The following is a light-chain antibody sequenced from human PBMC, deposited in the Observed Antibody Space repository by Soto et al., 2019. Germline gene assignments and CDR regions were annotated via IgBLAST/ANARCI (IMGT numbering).Light chain of an antibody. CDR2: EVR. Sequence: QSALTQPPSASGSPGQSVTISCTGSNNDIGGYTYVSWYQQHPGKAPKLIIYEVRYRPSGVSDRFSGSKSDNTAFLSISGLQAEDEGDYYCSSYTSSSSDVFGTGTKVTVL. J-gene: IGLJ1*01. CDR3: SSYTSSSSDV. CDR1: NNDIGGYTY. V-gene: IGLV2-14*01.